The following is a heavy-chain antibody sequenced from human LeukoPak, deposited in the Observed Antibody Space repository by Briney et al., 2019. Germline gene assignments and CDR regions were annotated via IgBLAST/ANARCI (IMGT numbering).Heavy chain of an antibody. D-gene: IGHD7-27*01. CDR2: IRQDGSDK. J-gene: IGHJ4*02. CDR3: ASDWHWGSDY. Sequence: GGSLRLSCAASGFTFSGFWMTWVRQAPGKGLEWVANIRQDGSDKNCVDSVKGRFTISRDNAKNSLYLQMNNLRVEDTAVYYCASDWHWGSDYWGQGTLVTVSS. CDR1: GFTFSGFW. V-gene: IGHV3-7*05.